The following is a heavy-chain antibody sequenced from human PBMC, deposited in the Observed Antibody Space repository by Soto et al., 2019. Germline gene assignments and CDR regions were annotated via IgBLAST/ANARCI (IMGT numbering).Heavy chain of an antibody. V-gene: IGHV3-23*01. Sequence: EVQLLESGGGLVQPGGSLRLSCAASGFTFNIFAMSWVRQAPGKGLEWVSAISAGGGSTYYADSVKGRFTVSKDNSKNTLYLHMNSLRAEDTAVYYCAKDVDPWFGELQYSDYWGQGTLVTVSS. CDR1: GFTFNIFA. D-gene: IGHD3-10*01. CDR2: ISAGGGST. CDR3: AKDVDPWFGELQYSDY. J-gene: IGHJ4*02.